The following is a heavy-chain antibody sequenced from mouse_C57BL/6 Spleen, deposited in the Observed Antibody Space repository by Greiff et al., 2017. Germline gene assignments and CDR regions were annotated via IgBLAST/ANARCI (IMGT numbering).Heavy chain of an antibody. CDR2: IDPETGGT. D-gene: IGHD3-2*02. V-gene: IGHV1-15*01. J-gene: IGHJ2*01. Sequence: QVHLKQSGAELVRPGASVTLSCKASGYTFTDYEMHWVKQTPVHGLEWIGAIDPETGGTAYNQKFKGKAILTADKSSSTAYMELRSLTSEDSAVYYCTRRTSQAMDYWGQGTTLTVSS. CDR1: GYTFTDYE. CDR3: TRRTSQAMDY.